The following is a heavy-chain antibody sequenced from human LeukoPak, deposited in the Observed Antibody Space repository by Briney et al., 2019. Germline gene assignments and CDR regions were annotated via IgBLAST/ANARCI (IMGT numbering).Heavy chain of an antibody. CDR1: GYTFTDYY. V-gene: IGHV1-2*02. CDR3: ARPEEAATTFRAFDI. J-gene: IGHJ3*02. Sequence: GASVKVSCKASGYTFTDYYMHWVRQAPGQGLEWMGWLNPNSGGTNYAQKFQGRLTMTRGTSISTAYVELSSLRSDDTAVYYCARPEEAATTFRAFDIWGQGTMVTVSS. CDR2: LNPNSGGT. D-gene: IGHD2-15*01.